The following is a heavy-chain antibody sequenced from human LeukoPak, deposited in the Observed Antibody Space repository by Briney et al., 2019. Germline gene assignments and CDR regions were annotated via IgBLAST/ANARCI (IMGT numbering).Heavy chain of an antibody. J-gene: IGHJ3*02. Sequence: GGSLRLSCAASGFTVSSNYMSWVRQAPGKGLEWVSVIYSGGSTYYADSVKGRFTISRDNSKNTLYLQMNSLRAEDTAVYYCAREHYGAGAFDIWAKGQWSPSLQ. V-gene: IGHV3-53*01. CDR3: AREHYGAGAFDI. D-gene: IGHD4-17*01. CDR1: GFTVSSNY. CDR2: IYSGGST.